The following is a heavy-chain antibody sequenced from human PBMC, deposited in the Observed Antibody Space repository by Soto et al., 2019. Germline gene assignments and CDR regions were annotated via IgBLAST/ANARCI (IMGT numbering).Heavy chain of an antibody. D-gene: IGHD5-18*01. J-gene: IGHJ4*02. Sequence: PSETLSLTCAVSGGSISSGGYSWSWIRQPPGKGLEWIGYIYHSGSTYYNPSLKSRVTISVDRSKNQFSLKLSSVTAADTAVYYCARGGYGFPFDDWGQGTLVTVSS. V-gene: IGHV4-30-2*01. CDR1: GGSISSGGYS. CDR2: IYHSGST. CDR3: ARGGYGFPFDD.